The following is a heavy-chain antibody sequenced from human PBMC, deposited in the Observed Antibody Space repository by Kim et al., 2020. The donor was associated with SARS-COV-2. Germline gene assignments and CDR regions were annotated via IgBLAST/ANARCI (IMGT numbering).Heavy chain of an antibody. V-gene: IGHV3-48*02. CDR3: ARDGAITIFGVVITLDY. Sequence: GGSLRLSCAASGFTFSSYSMNWVRQAPGKGLEWVSYISSSSSTIYYAHSVKGRFTISRDNAKNSLYLQMNSLRDEDTAVYYCARDGAITIFGVVITLDYWGQGTLVTVSS. CDR1: GFTFSSYS. J-gene: IGHJ4*02. CDR2: ISSSSSTI. D-gene: IGHD3-3*01.